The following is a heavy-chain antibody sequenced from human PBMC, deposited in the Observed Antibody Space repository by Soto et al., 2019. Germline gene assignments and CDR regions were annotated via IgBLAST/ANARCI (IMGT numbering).Heavy chain of an antibody. Sequence: VGSLRLSCAASVFTFSSYEMNCVRRSPGKGLEWVSYISSSGSTIYYADSVKGRFTISRDNAKNSLYLQMNSLRAEDTAVYYCAGSRYYYDSSGTSDAFAIGAHGTM. CDR2: ISSSGSTI. D-gene: IGHD3-22*01. J-gene: IGHJ3*02. CDR3: AGSRYYYDSSGTSDAFAI. V-gene: IGHV3-48*03. CDR1: VFTFSSYE.